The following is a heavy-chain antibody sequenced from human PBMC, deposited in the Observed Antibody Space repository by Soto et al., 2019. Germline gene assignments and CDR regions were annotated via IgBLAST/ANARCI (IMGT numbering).Heavy chain of an antibody. CDR2: IWYDGSSK. CDR1: GFSFSSYG. D-gene: IGHD6-25*01. CDR3: ARGFAAAWYYFDY. J-gene: IGHJ4*02. Sequence: QVQLVESGGGVVQPGRSLRLSCAASGFSFSSYGMHWLRQTPGKGLEWVAVIWYDGSSKYYADSVKGRFTVSRDISKSTLYLQMNSLRAEDTAVYYCARGFAAAWYYFDYWGQGTLVTVSS. V-gene: IGHV3-33*01.